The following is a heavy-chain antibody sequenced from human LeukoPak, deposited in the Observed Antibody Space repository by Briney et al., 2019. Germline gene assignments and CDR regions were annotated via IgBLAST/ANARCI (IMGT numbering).Heavy chain of an antibody. CDR1: GYTFSSYG. Sequence: HPGGSLRLSCAPYGYTFSSYGMHCVRQAPGKGLEWVAVIWYDGSNKYYADSVKGRFTISRDNSKNTLYLQMNSLRAEDTAVYFCARVKLEHDAFDIWGQGTMVTVSS. CDR2: IWYDGSNK. V-gene: IGHV3-33*01. CDR3: ARVKLEHDAFDI. J-gene: IGHJ3*02. D-gene: IGHD1-26*01.